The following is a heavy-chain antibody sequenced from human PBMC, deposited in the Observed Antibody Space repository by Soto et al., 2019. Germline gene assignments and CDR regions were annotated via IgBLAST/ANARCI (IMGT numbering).Heavy chain of an antibody. Sequence: QVHLVESGGGVVQPGRSLRLSCAASGFTFSNYGMHWVRQAPGKGLEWVAVISYDGNNKYYADSVKGRLTISRDNPKNTLYLQMNSLRAEDTAVYYCAKQLGYCSSTTCRDYYYGRDVWGQGTTVTVSS. CDR2: ISYDGNNK. CDR1: GFTFSNYG. CDR3: AKQLGYCSSTTCRDYYYGRDV. D-gene: IGHD2-2*01. J-gene: IGHJ6*02. V-gene: IGHV3-30*18.